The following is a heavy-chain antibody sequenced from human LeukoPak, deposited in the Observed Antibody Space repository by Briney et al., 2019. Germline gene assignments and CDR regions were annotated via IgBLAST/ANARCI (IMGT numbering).Heavy chain of an antibody. Sequence: ASVKVSCKGLGYTFTNYGITWVRQAPGQGVEWLGWISGDKGNTNYAQKVQGRVTMTTDTSTSTAYMELRSLRPEDTAVYFCARGDWEPFWYWGQGTLVTVSS. CDR2: ISGDKGNT. D-gene: IGHD1-26*01. CDR1: GYTFTNYG. J-gene: IGHJ4*02. CDR3: ARGDWEPFWY. V-gene: IGHV1-18*01.